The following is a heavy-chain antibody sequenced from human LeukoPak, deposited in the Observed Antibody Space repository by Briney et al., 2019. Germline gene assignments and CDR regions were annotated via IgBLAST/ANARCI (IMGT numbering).Heavy chain of an antibody. V-gene: IGHV3-30*03. CDR2: ISYDRTNE. CDR1: GFTFSSYG. J-gene: IGHJ5*02. Sequence: PGGSLRLSCAASGFTFSSYGMHWVRQAPGKGLEWVTFISYDRTNEYSADSVKGRFTISRDNVKNTLYLQMNSLRVEDTAVYYCARDPRNVGLAPWGQGTLVTVSS. D-gene: IGHD2-15*01. CDR3: ARDPRNVGLAP.